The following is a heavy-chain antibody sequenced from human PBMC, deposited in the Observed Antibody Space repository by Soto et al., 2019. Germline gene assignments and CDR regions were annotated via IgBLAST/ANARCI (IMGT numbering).Heavy chain of an antibody. D-gene: IGHD1-26*01. Sequence: SVKVSCKASGGTFSSYSISWVRQAPGQGLEWMGGIIPIFGTANYAQKFQGRVTITADESTSTAYMELSSLRSEDTAVYYCARASLVGATVDAFDIWGQGTMVTVSS. CDR2: IIPIFGTA. V-gene: IGHV1-69*13. CDR1: GGTFSSYS. J-gene: IGHJ3*02. CDR3: ARASLVGATVDAFDI.